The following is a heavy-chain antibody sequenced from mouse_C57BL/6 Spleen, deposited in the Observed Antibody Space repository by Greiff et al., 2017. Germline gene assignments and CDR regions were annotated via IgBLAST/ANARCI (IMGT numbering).Heavy chain of an antibody. CDR2: IRSKSNNYAT. CDR1: GFSFNTYA. Sequence: EVKVVESGGGLVQPKGSLKLSCAASGFSFNTYAMNWVRQAPGKGLEWVARIRSKSNNYATYYADSVKDRFTISRDDSESMLYLQMNNLKTEDTAMYYCVRTYYYAMDYWGQGTSVTVSS. V-gene: IGHV10-1*01. CDR3: VRTYYYAMDY. J-gene: IGHJ4*01.